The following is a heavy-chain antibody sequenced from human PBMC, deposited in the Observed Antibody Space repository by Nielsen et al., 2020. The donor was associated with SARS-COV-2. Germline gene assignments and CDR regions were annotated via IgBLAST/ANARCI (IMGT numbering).Heavy chain of an antibody. Sequence: SETLSLTCAVFGGSVNTHAWWSWVRQAPGKGLEWIGEVYHSGATNYNPSLRSRVTLSMDKSRNQFSLKLTSVTAADTAMYYCARETASNWLDSWGQGTLVTVSS. CDR3: ARETASNWLDS. CDR2: VYHSGAT. J-gene: IGHJ5*01. CDR1: GGSVNTHAW. D-gene: IGHD1-14*01. V-gene: IGHV4-4*02.